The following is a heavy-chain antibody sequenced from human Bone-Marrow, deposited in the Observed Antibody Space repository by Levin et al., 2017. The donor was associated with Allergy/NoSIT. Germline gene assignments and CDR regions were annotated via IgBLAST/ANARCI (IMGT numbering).Heavy chain of an antibody. Sequence: PGGSLRLSCAASGFVASSNYMSWVRQGPGKGLEWVSVIYRGGSTYYADSVKGRFTISRDNSKDTMYLQMTSLRAEDTAVYYCTASRYTTPANWGQGTLVTVSS. CDR2: IYRGGST. J-gene: IGHJ1*01. V-gene: IGHV3-53*01. D-gene: IGHD1-1*01. CDR3: TASRYTTPAN. CDR1: GFVASSNY.